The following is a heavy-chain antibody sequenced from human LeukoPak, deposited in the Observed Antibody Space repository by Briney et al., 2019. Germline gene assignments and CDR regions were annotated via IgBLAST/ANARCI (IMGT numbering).Heavy chain of an antibody. CDR3: ARRYCSGGSCYSIDN. V-gene: IGHV5-51*01. CDR1: GSIFTSYW. Sequence: GGSRQISGQGSGSIFTSYWIGGVRQLPGKGVEGMGIIDPGDADTRYSPSFQRQVTLSPDKSISTAYLQWSSLKASDTAMYYCARRYCSGGSCYSIDNWGQGTLVTVSS. D-gene: IGHD2-15*01. CDR2: IDPGDADT. J-gene: IGHJ4*02.